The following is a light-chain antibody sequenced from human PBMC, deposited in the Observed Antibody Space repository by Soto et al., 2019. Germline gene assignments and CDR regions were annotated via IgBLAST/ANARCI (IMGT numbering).Light chain of an antibody. Sequence: DIQMTQSPSSLSASVGDRVTITCRASQSITSYLNWYQQKPGKAPKLLIYAASSLQSGVPSRFSGSGSGTEFTLTISSLQPEDFATYNCQQSYSTPFTFGPGTKVDIK. J-gene: IGKJ3*01. CDR2: AAS. CDR1: QSITSY. V-gene: IGKV1-39*01. CDR3: QQSYSTPFT.